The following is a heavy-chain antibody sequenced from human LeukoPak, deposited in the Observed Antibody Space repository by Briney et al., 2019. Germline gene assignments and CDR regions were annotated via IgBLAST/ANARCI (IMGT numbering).Heavy chain of an antibody. CDR1: GGSITSSNW. V-gene: IGHV4-4*02. CDR2: IFHSGST. D-gene: IGHD3-10*01. CDR3: AARDRTYYYYGFDL. Sequence: KSSGTLSLTCTVSGGSITSSNWWNWVRQPPGKGLVWIGEIFHSGSTNYNPSLQSRVTISVDKSKKQFSLKLSSVTAADTAVYYCAARDRTYYYYGFDLWGQGTMVTVSS. J-gene: IGHJ3*01.